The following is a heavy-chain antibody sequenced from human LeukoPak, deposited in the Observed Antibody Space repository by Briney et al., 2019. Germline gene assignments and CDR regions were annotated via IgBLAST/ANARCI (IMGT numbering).Heavy chain of an antibody. CDR1: GYSISSGYY. D-gene: IGHD6-6*01. J-gene: IGHJ3*02. CDR2: IYHSGST. CDR3: ARDPRYSSSAHVFDI. Sequence: SETLSLTCTVSGYSISSGYYWGWLRQSPGKGLEWIGSIYHSGSTYYNPSLMSRVTISVDTSKNQYSLKLSPVTAADTAVYYCARDPRYSSSAHVFDIWGQGTMVTVSS. V-gene: IGHV4-38-2*02.